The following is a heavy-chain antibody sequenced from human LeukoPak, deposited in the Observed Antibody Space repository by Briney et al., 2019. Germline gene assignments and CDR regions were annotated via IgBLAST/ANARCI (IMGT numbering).Heavy chain of an antibody. CDR1: GGSISSYY. Sequence: PSETLSLTCTVSGGSISSYYWSWIRQPPGKGLEWIGYIYYSGSTIYNPSLKSRVTISVDTSKNQFSLKLSSVTAADTAVYYCARLGVAGTFGEHYWGQGTLVTVSS. V-gene: IGHV4-59*08. D-gene: IGHD6-19*01. CDR3: ARLGVAGTFGEHY. CDR2: IYYSGST. J-gene: IGHJ4*02.